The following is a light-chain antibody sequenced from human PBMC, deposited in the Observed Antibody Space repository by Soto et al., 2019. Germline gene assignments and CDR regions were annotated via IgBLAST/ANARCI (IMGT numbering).Light chain of an antibody. CDR3: QQYNDWPPLT. J-gene: IGKJ4*01. V-gene: IGKV3-15*01. CDR1: QSVSSN. Sequence: TQSAAPASLSPGESTALSCRASQSVSSNLAWYQQKPGQAPRLLIYGASTRATGIPARFSGSGSGTDFTLTISSLQSEDFAVYYCQQYNDWPPLTFGGGTKVDIK. CDR2: GAS.